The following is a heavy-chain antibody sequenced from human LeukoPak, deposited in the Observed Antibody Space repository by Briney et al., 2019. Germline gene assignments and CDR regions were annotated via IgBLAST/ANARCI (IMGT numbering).Heavy chain of an antibody. CDR2: IIPILGIA. V-gene: IGHV1-69*04. CDR1: GGTFSSYA. Sequence: ASVKVSCKASGGTFSSYAISWVRQAPGQGLEWMGRIIPILGIANYAQKFQGRVTITADKSTSTAYMELSSLRSEDTAVYYCARGNYDFWSGNYYYYGMDVWGQGTTVTVSS. CDR3: ARGNYDFWSGNYYYYGMDV. D-gene: IGHD3-3*01. J-gene: IGHJ6*02.